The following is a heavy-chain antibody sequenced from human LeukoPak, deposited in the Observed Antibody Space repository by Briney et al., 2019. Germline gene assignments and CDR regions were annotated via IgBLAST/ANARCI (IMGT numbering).Heavy chain of an antibody. CDR2: IYYSGST. CDR1: GGSISSSSYY. Sequence: SETLSLTCTVSGGSISSSSYYWSWIRQPPGKGLEWIGYIYYSGSTNYNPSLKSRVTISVDTSKNQFSLKLSSVTAADTAVYYCARLFGDYPNWFDPWGQGTLVTVSS. D-gene: IGHD4-17*01. J-gene: IGHJ5*02. V-gene: IGHV4-61*05. CDR3: ARLFGDYPNWFDP.